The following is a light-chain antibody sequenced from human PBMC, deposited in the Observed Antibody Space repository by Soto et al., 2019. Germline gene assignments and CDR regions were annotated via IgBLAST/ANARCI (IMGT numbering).Light chain of an antibody. V-gene: IGKV3-11*01. CDR1: QSVNSY. Sequence: EIVLTQSPATLSLSPGERAILSCRACQSVNSYLAWYQQKPGQAPMLLIYDASNSATGIPARFSGSGSGTDFTLTITSLEPEDFVVYDCQQRSNWPGTFGQGTKVEIK. CDR2: DAS. CDR3: QQRSNWPGT. J-gene: IGKJ1*01.